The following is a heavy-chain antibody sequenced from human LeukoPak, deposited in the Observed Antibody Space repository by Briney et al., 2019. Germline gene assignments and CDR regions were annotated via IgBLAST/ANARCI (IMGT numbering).Heavy chain of an antibody. CDR2: IRTKIEGETT. CDR3: TTERNWELLRPYGLDI. CDR1: GFNFKYVW. D-gene: IGHD1-26*01. Sequence: GGSLSLSCAASGFNFKYVWMDWVRQAPGKGLEWVGRIRTKIEGETTDYAAPVEGRFTIGRDASTTTLYLHITSLKTENSAVYYCTTERNWELLRPYGLDIWGQGTTVTVSS. J-gene: IGHJ6*02. V-gene: IGHV3-15*01.